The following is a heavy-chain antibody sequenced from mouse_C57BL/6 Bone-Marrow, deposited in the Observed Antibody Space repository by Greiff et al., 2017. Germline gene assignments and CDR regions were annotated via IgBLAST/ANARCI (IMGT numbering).Heavy chain of an antibody. CDR2: ISSGGSYT. CDR1: GFTFSSYG. CDR3: ARQTALYGNYRLAY. J-gene: IGHJ3*01. D-gene: IGHD2-1*01. V-gene: IGHV5-6*01. Sequence: EVQLVESGGDLVKPGGSLKLSCAASGFTFSSYGMSWVRQTPDKRLEWVATISSGGSYTYYPDSVKGRFTISRANSKNTLYLQMSSLKSEDTAMYYCARQTALYGNYRLAYWGQGTLVTVSA.